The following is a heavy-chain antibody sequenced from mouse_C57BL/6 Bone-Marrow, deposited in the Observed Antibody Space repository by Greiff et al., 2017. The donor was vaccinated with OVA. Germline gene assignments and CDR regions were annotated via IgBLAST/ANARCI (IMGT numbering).Heavy chain of an antibody. Sequence: QVQLKESGAELVRPGTSVKMSCKASGYTFTNYWIGWAKQRPGHGLEWIGDIYPGGGYTNYNEKFKGKATLTADKSSSPAYMQFSGLTSEASAIYYCARGGIPYYAMDYWGQGTSVTVSS. CDR2: IYPGGGYT. J-gene: IGHJ4*01. CDR3: ARGGIPYYAMDY. V-gene: IGHV1-63*01. CDR1: GYTFTNYW.